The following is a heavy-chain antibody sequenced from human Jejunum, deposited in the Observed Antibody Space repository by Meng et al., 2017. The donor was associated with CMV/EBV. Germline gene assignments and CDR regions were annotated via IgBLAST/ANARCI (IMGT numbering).Heavy chain of an antibody. CDR3: TTVHYYAINY. D-gene: IGHD1-26*01. CDR2: ISSSGDYT. Sequence: QVQLVESGGGLVKPGRSLRLSCAASGLTFSDQYMSWIRQAPGKGLELISYISSSGDYTNYADSVRGRLTVSRDNAKNSLYLQLNSLRAEDTALYYCTTVHYYAINYWGQGTLVTVSS. V-gene: IGHV3-11*06. CDR1: GLTFSDQY. J-gene: IGHJ4*02.